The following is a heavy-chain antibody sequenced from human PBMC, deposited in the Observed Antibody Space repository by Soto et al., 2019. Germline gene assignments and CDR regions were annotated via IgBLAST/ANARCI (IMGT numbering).Heavy chain of an antibody. CDR1: GFTFSSYS. D-gene: IGHD3-10*01. J-gene: IGHJ5*02. CDR2: ISSSSSYI. CDR3: AHFAMVGGVKYNWFDP. Sequence: EVQLVESGGGLVKPGGSLRLSCAASGFTFSSYSMNWVRQAPGKGLEWVSSISSSSSYIYYADSVKGRYTISRDNGKNSLYLQMNRLRAEDTGVYYGAHFAMVGGVKYNWFDPWGQGTLVTVSS. V-gene: IGHV3-21*01.